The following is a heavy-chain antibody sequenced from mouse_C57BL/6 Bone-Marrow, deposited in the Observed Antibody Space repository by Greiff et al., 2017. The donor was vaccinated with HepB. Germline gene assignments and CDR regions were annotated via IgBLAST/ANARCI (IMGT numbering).Heavy chain of an antibody. CDR1: GFNIKDDY. D-gene: IGHD3-2*02. V-gene: IGHV14-4*01. Sequence: VHVKQSGAELVRPGASVKLSCTASGFNIKDDYMHWVKQRPEQGLEWIGWIDPENGDTEYASKFQGKATITADTSSNTAYLQLSSLTSEDTAVYYCSTAQATSYALDYWCQGTSVTVSS. CDR2: IDPENGDT. J-gene: IGHJ4*01. CDR3: STAQATSYALDY.